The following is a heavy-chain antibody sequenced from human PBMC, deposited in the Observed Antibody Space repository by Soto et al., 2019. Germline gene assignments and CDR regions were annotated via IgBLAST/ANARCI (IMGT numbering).Heavy chain of an antibody. V-gene: IGHV4-30-2*01. CDR1: GGSISSGGYS. Sequence: QLQLQESGSGLVKPSQTLSLTCAVSGGSISSGGYSWSWIRQPPGKGLEWIGYIYHGESTYSNPSLKSRVTISVDRSKNQFALKLSSVTAADTAVYYCARAEGGIFDYWGQGTLVTVSS. J-gene: IGHJ4*02. CDR2: IYHGEST. CDR3: ARAEGGIFDY.